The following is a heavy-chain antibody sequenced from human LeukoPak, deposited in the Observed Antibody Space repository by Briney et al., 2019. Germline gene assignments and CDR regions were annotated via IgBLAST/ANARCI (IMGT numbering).Heavy chain of an antibody. D-gene: IGHD4-17*01. Sequence: ASVKVSCKASGYTFTGYYMHWVRQAPGQGLEWMGWINPNSGGTNYAQKFQGRVTMTRDTSISTAYMELSRLRSDDTAVYYCAREAVPNWYYHYGMDVWGQGTTVTVSS. CDR3: AREAVPNWYYHYGMDV. CDR1: GYTFTGYY. V-gene: IGHV1-2*02. J-gene: IGHJ6*02. CDR2: INPNSGGT.